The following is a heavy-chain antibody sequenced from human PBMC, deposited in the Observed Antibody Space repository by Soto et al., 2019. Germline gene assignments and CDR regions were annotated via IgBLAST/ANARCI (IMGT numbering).Heavy chain of an antibody. D-gene: IGHD1-7*01. CDR1: GFTVSSNY. V-gene: IGHV3-53*01. Sequence: GGSLRLSCAASGFTVSSNYMSWVRQAPGKGLKWVSIIYSGDSTYYADSVKGRFTISRDNSKNTLYLQMNSLRAEDTAVYYCARATTGTVFDYWGQGTLVTVSS. CDR3: ARATTGTVFDY. CDR2: IYSGDST. J-gene: IGHJ4*02.